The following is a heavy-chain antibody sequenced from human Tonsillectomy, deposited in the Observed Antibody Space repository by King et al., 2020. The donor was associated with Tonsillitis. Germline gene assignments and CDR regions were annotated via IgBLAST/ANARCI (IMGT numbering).Heavy chain of an antibody. D-gene: IGHD2-2*01. J-gene: IGHJ4*02. CDR3: VKESPAGGPDY. CDR1: GFTFSSYA. Sequence: VQLVQSGGGLVQPGGSLRLSCSASGFTFSSYAMHWVRQAPGKGLEYVSAISSNGGSTYYADSVKGRFTISRDNSKNTLYLHMSSLRAEDTAVYYCVKESPAGGPDYWGQGTLVSVSS. V-gene: IGHV3-64D*06. CDR2: ISSNGGST.